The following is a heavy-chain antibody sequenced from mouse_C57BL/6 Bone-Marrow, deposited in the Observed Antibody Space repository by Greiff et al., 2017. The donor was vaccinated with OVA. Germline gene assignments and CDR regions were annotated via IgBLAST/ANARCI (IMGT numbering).Heavy chain of an antibody. Sequence: VQVVESGPGLVQPSQSLSITCTVSGFSLTSYGVHWVRQSPGKGLEWLGVIWRGGSTDYNAAFMSRLIMTKDNSKSQDFVKMNSLKADDTAIYYGAKKGAMDYWGQGTSVTVSS. CDR3: AKKGAMDY. V-gene: IGHV2-5*01. CDR2: IWRGGST. J-gene: IGHJ4*01. CDR1: GFSLTSYG.